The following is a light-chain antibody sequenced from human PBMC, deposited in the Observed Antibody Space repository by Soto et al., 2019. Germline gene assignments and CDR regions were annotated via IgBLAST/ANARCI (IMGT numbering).Light chain of an antibody. V-gene: IGKV3-20*01. CDR3: QQYGSSPPGIT. CDR2: GAS. Sequence: IVLTQSPGTLSLSPGERATRTCRASQSVSSSHLAWYQQKPGQALRRLIYGASSRATGIPDRFSGSGSGTDFTLTISRLEPEDFAVYYCQQYGSSPPGITFGPGTKVDIK. J-gene: IGKJ3*01. CDR1: QSVSSSH.